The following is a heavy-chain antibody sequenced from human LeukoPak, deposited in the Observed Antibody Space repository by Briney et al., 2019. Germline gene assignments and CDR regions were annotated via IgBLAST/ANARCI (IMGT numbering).Heavy chain of an antibody. CDR3: ARGTIFGVVISRYYYYMDV. D-gene: IGHD3-3*01. V-gene: IGHV3-53*01. CDR2: IYSGGST. Sequence: GGSLRLSCAASGFTVSSNYMSWVRQAPGKGLEWVSVIYSGGSTYYADSVKGRFTISRDNSKNTLYLQMNSLRAEDTAVYYCARGTIFGVVISRYYYYMDVWGKGTTVTVSS. CDR1: GFTVSSNY. J-gene: IGHJ6*03.